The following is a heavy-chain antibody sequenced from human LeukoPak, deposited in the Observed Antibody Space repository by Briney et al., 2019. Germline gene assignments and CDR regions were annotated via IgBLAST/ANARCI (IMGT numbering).Heavy chain of an antibody. V-gene: IGHV1-18*04. J-gene: IGHJ4*02. CDR3: ARGGGVQRRYFDY. CDR2: ISAYNGNT. CDR1: GYTFTSYY. D-gene: IGHD6-25*01. Sequence: ASVKVSCKASGYTFTSYYMHWVRQAPGQGLEWMGWISAYNGNTNYAQKLQGRVTMTTDTSTSTSYLELRSLRSDDTAIYYCARGGGVQRRYFDYWGQGTLVTVSS.